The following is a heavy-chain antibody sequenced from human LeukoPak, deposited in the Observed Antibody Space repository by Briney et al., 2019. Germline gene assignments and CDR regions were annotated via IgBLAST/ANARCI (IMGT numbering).Heavy chain of an antibody. CDR1: GFTFSSFG. CDR2: IRYDASKT. D-gene: IGHD1-14*01. Sequence: GGSLRLSCAASGFTFSSFGMHWVRQAPGEGLEWVAFIRYDASKTFYADSVKGRFTISRANSKNTVYLQMNSLKSEDTALDYCAKAAIPISCHGTYYMDVWGKGTTVTVSS. V-gene: IGHV3-30*02. CDR3: AKAAIPISCHGTYYMDV. J-gene: IGHJ6*03.